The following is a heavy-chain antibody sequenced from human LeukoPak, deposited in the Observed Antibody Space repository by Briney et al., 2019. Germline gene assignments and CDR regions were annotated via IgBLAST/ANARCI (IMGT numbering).Heavy chain of an antibody. Sequence: APVKVSCKASGHSLIKYAINWVRQVPGQGLEWMGLINPSGGRTNYAHKFQGRVTMTRDMSTSTVYMELSSLRSEDTAVYYCARGAHVRMYDSNHNCFDPWGQGTLVTVSS. CDR2: INPSGGRT. J-gene: IGHJ5*02. CDR3: ARGAHVRMYDSNHNCFDP. D-gene: IGHD3-22*01. V-gene: IGHV1-46*01. CDR1: GHSLIKYA.